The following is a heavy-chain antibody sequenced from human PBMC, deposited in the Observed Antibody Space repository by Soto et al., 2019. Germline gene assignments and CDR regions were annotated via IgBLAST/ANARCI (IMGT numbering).Heavy chain of an antibody. D-gene: IGHD5-18*01. CDR1: GDSISSYY. V-gene: IGHV4-59*01. CDR3: ARGGGYSFASLFDY. CDR2: IYHSGSA. J-gene: IGHJ4*02. Sequence: SETLSLTCTVSGDSISSYYWSWIRQPPGKGLEWIGYIYHSGSAMYNPSLKSRVSMSIDTSNSQFSLKLSSVTAADTAIYFCARGGGYSFASLFDYWGLGTLVTVSS.